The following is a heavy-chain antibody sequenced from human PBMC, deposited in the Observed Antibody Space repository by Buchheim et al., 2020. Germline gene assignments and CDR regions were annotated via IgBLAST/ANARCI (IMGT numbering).Heavy chain of an antibody. V-gene: IGHV3-15*01. Sequence: EVQLVESGGGFVKPGGSLRLSCSVSGFTFSNAWMSWVRQAPGKGLEWVGRIKNKKDGGTTDYAAPVKGRFTISRDDSKNTLYLQMNRLKSEDTAVYYCMAVADVKADYVDYYGLDVWGQGTT. CDR3: MAVADVKADYVDYYGLDV. CDR1: GFTFSNAW. D-gene: IGHD3-10*02. CDR2: IKNKKDGGTT. J-gene: IGHJ6*02.